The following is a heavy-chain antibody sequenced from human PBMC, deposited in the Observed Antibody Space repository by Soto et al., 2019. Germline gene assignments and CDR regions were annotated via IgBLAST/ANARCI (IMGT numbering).Heavy chain of an antibody. D-gene: IGHD4-17*01. CDR2: ISSSSSYI. CDR3: ARGMTTVSRGYYYMDV. Sequence: GGSLRLSCAASGFTFSSYSMNWVRQAPGKGLEWVSSISSSSSYIYYADSVKGRFTISRDNAKNSLYLQMNSLRAEDTAVYYCARGMTTVSRGYYYMDVWGKGTTVTVSS. J-gene: IGHJ6*03. V-gene: IGHV3-21*01. CDR1: GFTFSSYS.